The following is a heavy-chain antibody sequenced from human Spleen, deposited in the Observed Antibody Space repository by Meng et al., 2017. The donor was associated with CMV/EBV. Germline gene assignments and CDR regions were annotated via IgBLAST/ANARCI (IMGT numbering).Heavy chain of an antibody. Sequence: SETLSLTCTVSGGSISSNYWSWNRQPPGKGLEWIGSMYYSGNTYYNPSLKSRVTISVDTSKNQFSLKLSSVTATDTAVYYCASLHYYGSGPRFNYWGQGALVTVSS. CDR1: GGSISSNY. D-gene: IGHD3-10*01. CDR3: ASLHYYGSGPRFNY. J-gene: IGHJ4*02. CDR2: MYYSGNT. V-gene: IGHV4-59*05.